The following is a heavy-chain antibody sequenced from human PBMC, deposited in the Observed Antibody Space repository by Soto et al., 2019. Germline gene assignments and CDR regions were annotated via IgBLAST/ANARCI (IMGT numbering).Heavy chain of an antibody. CDR3: ARVPSYYYGSNWFDP. D-gene: IGHD3-10*01. CDR1: GGSISSYY. J-gene: IGHJ5*02. V-gene: IGHV4-59*01. CDR2: IYYSGST. Sequence: PXETLSLTCAVSGGSISSYYWSWIRQPPGKGLEWIGYIYYSGSTNYNPSLKSRVTISVDTSKNQFSLKLSSVAAADTAVYYCARVPSYYYGSNWFDPWGQGTLVTVSS.